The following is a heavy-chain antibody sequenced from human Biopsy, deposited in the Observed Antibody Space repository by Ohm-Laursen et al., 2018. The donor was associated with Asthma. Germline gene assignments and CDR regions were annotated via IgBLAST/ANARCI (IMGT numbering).Heavy chain of an antibody. J-gene: IGHJ4*02. CDR3: ASETGHSYGSGSEYYFDY. CDR1: GGTFNYA. V-gene: IGHV1-69*01. CDR2: IIPIFGTT. D-gene: IGHD3-10*01. Sequence: GSSVKVSCKASGGTFNYAITWVRQAPGQGLEWMGGIIPIFGTTSYAQKFKGRVTITADESSSTAYMELSSLRSEDTAVYYCASETGHSYGSGSEYYFDYWGLGTLVTVSS.